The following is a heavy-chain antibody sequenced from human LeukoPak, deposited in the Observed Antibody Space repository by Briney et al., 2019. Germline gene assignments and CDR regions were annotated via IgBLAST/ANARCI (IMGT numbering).Heavy chain of an antibody. Sequence: SETLSLTCTVSGGSISSGDYYWSWIRQPPGKGLEWIGYIYYSGSTYYNPSLKSRVTISVDTSKNQFSLKLSSVTAADTAVYYCAGGAVVTDSTDAFDIWGQGTMVTVPS. CDR2: IYYSGST. D-gene: IGHD2-21*02. V-gene: IGHV4-30-4*01. CDR3: AGGAVVTDSTDAFDI. J-gene: IGHJ3*02. CDR1: GGSISSGDYY.